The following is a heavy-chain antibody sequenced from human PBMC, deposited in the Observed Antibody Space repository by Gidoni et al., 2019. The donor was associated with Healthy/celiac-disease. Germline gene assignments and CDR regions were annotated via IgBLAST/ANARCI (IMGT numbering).Heavy chain of an antibody. Sequence: QVQLVQSGAEVKKPGASVKVSCKASGYTFTSYDINWVRQATGQGLEWMGWMNPNSGNTGYAQKFQGRVTMTRNTSISTAYMELSSLRSEDTAVYYCAVLQDYYYYYGMDVWGQGTTVTVSS. V-gene: IGHV1-8*01. CDR3: AVLQDYYYYYGMDV. CDR2: MNPNSGNT. CDR1: GYTFTSYD. D-gene: IGHD2-8*01. J-gene: IGHJ6*02.